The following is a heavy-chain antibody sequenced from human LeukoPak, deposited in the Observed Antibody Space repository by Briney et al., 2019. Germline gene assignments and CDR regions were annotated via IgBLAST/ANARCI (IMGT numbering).Heavy chain of an antibody. CDR1: GFTFSSYA. J-gene: IGHJ3*02. Sequence: GGSLRLSCAASGFTFSSYAMSWVRQAPGKGLEWVSAISGSGGDTSYAGSVKGRFTISRDNSKNTLYLQMNSLRADDTAVYYCAKDPMGIGPAFDIWGQGTMVTVSS. V-gene: IGHV3-23*01. D-gene: IGHD7-27*01. CDR2: ISGSGGDT. CDR3: AKDPMGIGPAFDI.